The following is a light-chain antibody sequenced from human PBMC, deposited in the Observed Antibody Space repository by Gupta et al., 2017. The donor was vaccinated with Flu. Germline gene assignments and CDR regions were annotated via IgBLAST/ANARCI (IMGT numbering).Light chain of an antibody. CDR1: SNIGKDCS. V-gene: IGLV1-40*03. CDR2: SNN. Sequence: SNIGKDCSVQWYQVLPRASPRVVIFSNNNRPSGVPQRFSGSKSGASASLTITGLQAEDEGDYYCQSYDTSLSGWVFGGGTKLTVL. CDR3: QSYDTSLSGWV. J-gene: IGLJ3*02.